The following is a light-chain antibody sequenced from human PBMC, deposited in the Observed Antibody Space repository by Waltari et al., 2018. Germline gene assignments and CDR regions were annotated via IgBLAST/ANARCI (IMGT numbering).Light chain of an antibody. J-gene: IGKJ2*01. CDR1: QAISNY. CDR2: AAS. Sequence: DIQMTQSPSTLSASVGDRVTITCRASQAISNYLAWVQQKPGQAPKRLIYAASNLQPGVPTRFNGSGSGTEFTLTISSLQPEDFATYYCLQHNSDPQTFGQGTKLEIK. CDR3: LQHNSDPQT. V-gene: IGKV1-17*03.